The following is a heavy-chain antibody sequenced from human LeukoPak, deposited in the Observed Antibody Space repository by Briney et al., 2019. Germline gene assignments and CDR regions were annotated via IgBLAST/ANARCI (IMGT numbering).Heavy chain of an antibody. CDR2: IYYSGST. CDR3: ARARGNRAFDP. J-gene: IGHJ5*02. CDR1: GGFISSYY. D-gene: IGHD3-16*01. V-gene: IGHV4-59*12. Sequence: SETLSLTCTVSGGFISSYYWSWIRQPPGKGLEWIGYIYYSGSTNYNPSLKSRVTISVDTSKNQFSLKLSSVTAADTAVYYCARARGNRAFDPWGQGTLVTVSS.